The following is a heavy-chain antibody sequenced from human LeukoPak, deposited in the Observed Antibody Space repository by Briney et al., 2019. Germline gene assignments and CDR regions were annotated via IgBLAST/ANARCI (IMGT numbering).Heavy chain of an antibody. Sequence: ASVMVSCKASGYTFTSYAVNWVRQAPGQGLEWMGWINTNTGNPTYAHGFTGRFVFSLDTSVSTAYLQISSLKTEDTAVYYCARVGYCSGGSCYRTFDYWGQGTLVTVSS. V-gene: IGHV7-4-1*02. CDR1: GYTFTSYA. D-gene: IGHD2-15*01. J-gene: IGHJ4*02. CDR3: ARVGYCSGGSCYRTFDY. CDR2: INTNTGNP.